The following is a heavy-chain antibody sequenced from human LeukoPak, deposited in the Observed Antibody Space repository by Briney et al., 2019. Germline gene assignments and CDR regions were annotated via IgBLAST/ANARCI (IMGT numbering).Heavy chain of an antibody. CDR2: ISYAGSNK. Sequence: GGSLRLSCAASGFTFSSYAMHWVRQAPGKGLEWVAVISYAGSNKYYADSVKGRSTISRDNSKNTLYLQMNSLRAEDTAVYYCARDSSGWYHAFDIWGQGTMVTVSS. CDR1: GFTFSSYA. J-gene: IGHJ3*02. CDR3: ARDSSGWYHAFDI. D-gene: IGHD6-19*01. V-gene: IGHV3-30-3*01.